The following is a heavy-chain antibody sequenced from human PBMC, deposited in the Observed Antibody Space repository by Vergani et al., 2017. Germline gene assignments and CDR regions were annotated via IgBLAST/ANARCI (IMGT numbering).Heavy chain of an antibody. CDR2: ISWDGGST. V-gene: IGHV3-43D*04. Sequence: EVQLVESGGVVVQPGGSLRLSCAASGFTFDDYAMHWVRQAPGKGLEWVSLISWDGGSTYYADSVKGRFTISRDNAKNSLYLQMNSLRAEDTAVYYCARGLSDAFDIWGQGTMVTVSS. CDR3: ARGLSDAFDI. CDR1: GFTFDDYA. J-gene: IGHJ3*02.